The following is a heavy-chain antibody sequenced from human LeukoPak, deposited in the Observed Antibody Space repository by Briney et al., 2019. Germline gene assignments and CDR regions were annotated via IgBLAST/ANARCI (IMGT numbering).Heavy chain of an antibody. J-gene: IGHJ4*02. CDR2: ISSSSSYI. CDR3: ARDFPRRITIFGVVTRGY. D-gene: IGHD3-3*01. CDR1: GFTFSSYS. V-gene: IGHV3-21*01. Sequence: GGSLRLSCAASGFTFSSYSMNWVRQAPGKGLEWVSSISSSSSYIYYADSVKGRFTISRDNAKNPLYLQMNSLRAEDTAVYYCARDFPRRITIFGVVTRGYWGQGTLVTVSS.